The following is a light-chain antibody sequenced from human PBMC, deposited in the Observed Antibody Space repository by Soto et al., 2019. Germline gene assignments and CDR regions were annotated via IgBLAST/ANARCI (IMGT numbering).Light chain of an antibody. CDR1: SSDVGAYNY. V-gene: IGLV2-14*01. CDR2: DVS. CDR3: SSYTTSNTVI. Sequence: QSALTQPASVSASPGQSITISCTGTSSDVGAYNYVSWYQQHPGKAPKLMICDVSSRPSGISNRFSASKSGNTASLTISGLQPEDEADYYCSSYTTSNTVIFGGGTQLTVL. J-gene: IGLJ2*01.